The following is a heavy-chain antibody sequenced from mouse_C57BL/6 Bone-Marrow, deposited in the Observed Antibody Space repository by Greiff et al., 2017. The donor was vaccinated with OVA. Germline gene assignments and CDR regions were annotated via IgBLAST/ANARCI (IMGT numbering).Heavy chain of an antibody. Sequence: VQLQQPGAELVKPGASVKMSCKASGYTFTSYWITWVKQRPGQGLEWIGDIYPGSGSTNYNEKFKSKATLTVDTSSSTAYMQLSSLTSEDSAVYYCARSGYYYGSSSSFAYWGPGTLVTVSA. J-gene: IGHJ3*01. CDR3: ARSGYYYGSSSSFAY. CDR1: GYTFTSYW. CDR2: IYPGSGST. D-gene: IGHD1-1*01. V-gene: IGHV1-55*01.